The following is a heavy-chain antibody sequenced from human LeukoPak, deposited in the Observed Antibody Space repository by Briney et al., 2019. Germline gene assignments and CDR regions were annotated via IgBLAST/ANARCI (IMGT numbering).Heavy chain of an antibody. CDR1: GGSISSYY. CDR3: ASYCSSTSCLDAFDI. Sequence: PSETLSLTCTVSGGSISSYYWSWIRQPPGKGLEWIGYINYSGSTNYNPYLKSRVTISVDTSKNQFSLKLSSVTAADTAVYYCASYCSSTSCLDAFDIWGQGTMVTVSS. V-gene: IGHV4-59*01. D-gene: IGHD2-2*01. CDR2: INYSGST. J-gene: IGHJ3*02.